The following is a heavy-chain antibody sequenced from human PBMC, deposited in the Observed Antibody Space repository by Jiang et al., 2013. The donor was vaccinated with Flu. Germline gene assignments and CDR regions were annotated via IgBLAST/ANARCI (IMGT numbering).Heavy chain of an antibody. J-gene: IGHJ3*02. CDR2: IWYDGSNK. CDR3: ARGLYYYDSSGDAFDI. Sequence: QLLESGGGVVQPGRSLRLSCAASGFTFSSYGMHWVRQAPGKGLEWVAVIWYDGSNKYYADSVKGRFTISRDNSKNTLYLQMNSLRAEDTAVYYCARGLYYYDSSGDAFDIWGQGTMVTVSS. D-gene: IGHD3-22*01. V-gene: IGHV3-33*01. CDR1: GFTFSSYG.